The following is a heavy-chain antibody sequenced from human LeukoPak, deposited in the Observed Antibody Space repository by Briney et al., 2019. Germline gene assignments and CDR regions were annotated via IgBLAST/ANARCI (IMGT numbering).Heavy chain of an antibody. CDR1: GFTFSNAW. V-gene: IGHV3-15*04. CDR2: IGSKTDGGTT. D-gene: IGHD3-22*01. Sequence: GGSLRLSCAASGFTFSNAWMSWVRQAPGKGLEWLGRIGSKTDGGTTDYAASVKGRFTISRDDSKNTLYLQMNSLKTEDTAVYYCATYRFYYDSSGFVYWGQGTLVTVSS. CDR3: ATYRFYYDSSGFVY. J-gene: IGHJ4*02.